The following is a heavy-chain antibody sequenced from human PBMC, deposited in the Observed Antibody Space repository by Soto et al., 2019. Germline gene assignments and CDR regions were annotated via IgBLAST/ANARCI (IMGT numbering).Heavy chain of an antibody. D-gene: IGHD6-6*01. CDR3: ARSLNRPSGGPGNFDY. V-gene: IGHV4-59*07. Sequence: TLSLTCTVSGASISNYYWSWIRQPPGKGLEWVGYISYSGSTNYNSSLKSRVTISVDTSKNQFSLRLNSVTAADTAVYYCARSLNRPSGGPGNFDYWGQGTLVTVSS. CDR1: GASISNYY. CDR2: ISYSGST. J-gene: IGHJ4*02.